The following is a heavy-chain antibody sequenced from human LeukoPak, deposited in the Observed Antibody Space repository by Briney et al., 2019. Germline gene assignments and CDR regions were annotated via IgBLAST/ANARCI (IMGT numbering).Heavy chain of an antibody. V-gene: IGHV4-59*01. Sequence: AETLSLTCTVSDGSIISSYWSWIRQPPGKGLEWIGYIYYSGSTNYNPSLKSRVTISVDTSKNQFSLKLSSVTAADTAVYYCARDSSGLNWFDPWGQGTLVTVSS. J-gene: IGHJ5*02. CDR3: ARDSSGLNWFDP. CDR2: IYYSGST. D-gene: IGHD6-19*01. CDR1: DGSIISSY.